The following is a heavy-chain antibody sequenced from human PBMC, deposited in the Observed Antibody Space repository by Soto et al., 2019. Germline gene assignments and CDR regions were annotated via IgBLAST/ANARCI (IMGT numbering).Heavy chain of an antibody. Sequence: SLRISCAASGFTFSSYGMHRVRQAPGKGLEWVAVISYDGSNKYYADSVKGRFTISRDNSKNTLYLQMNSLRAEDTAVYYCARPRVVITFGGVMDYWGQGTLVTVSS. CDR3: ARPRVVITFGGVMDY. D-gene: IGHD3-16*01. CDR1: GFTFSSYG. CDR2: ISYDGSNK. J-gene: IGHJ4*02. V-gene: IGHV3-30*03.